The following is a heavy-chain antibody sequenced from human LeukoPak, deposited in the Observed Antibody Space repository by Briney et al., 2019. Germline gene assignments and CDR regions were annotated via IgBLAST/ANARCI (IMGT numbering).Heavy chain of an antibody. CDR1: GGSISSYY. V-gene: IGHV4-59*08. J-gene: IGHJ3*02. CDR2: IYYSGST. Sequence: PSETLSLTCTVSGGSISSYYWSWIRQPPGKGLEWIGYIYYSGSTNYNPSLKSRVTISVDTSKNQFSLKLSSVTAADTAVYYCARMTTVTGNDAFDIWGQETMVAVSS. CDR3: ARMTTVTGNDAFDI. D-gene: IGHD4-17*01.